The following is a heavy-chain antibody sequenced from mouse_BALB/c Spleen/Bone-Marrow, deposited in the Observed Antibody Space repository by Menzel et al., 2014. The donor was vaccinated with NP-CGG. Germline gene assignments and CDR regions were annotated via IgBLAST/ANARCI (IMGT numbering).Heavy chain of an antibody. CDR3: AGGCPGYYSLDY. CDR2: ISTYSGNT. J-gene: IGHJ4*01. V-gene: IGHV1-67*01. Sequence: QVQLQHPGPELVRPGVSVKISCKGSGYTFTDYAMHWVKQSHTKSLEWIGVISTYSGNTNYNQKFKGKATMTVDKSSSTAYVELARLTSEDSAIYFCAGGCPGYYSLDYWGQGTSVTVSS. CDR1: GYTFTDYA.